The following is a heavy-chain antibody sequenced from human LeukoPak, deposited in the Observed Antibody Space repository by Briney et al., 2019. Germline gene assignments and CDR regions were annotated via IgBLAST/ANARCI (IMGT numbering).Heavy chain of an antibody. CDR1: GYSISIAFY. J-gene: IGHJ2*01. Sequence: SESLSLACTVYGYSISIAFYWACIRQPPGKGLGRIGSISHSGSTYYNPSPKSRVTISVDTSKNQFCLKLSYVTAADTAVYYCARGFDYYDSSGYLSNWYFDLWGRGTLVTVSS. V-gene: IGHV4-38-2*02. D-gene: IGHD3-22*01. CDR3: ARGFDYYDSSGYLSNWYFDL. CDR2: ISHSGST.